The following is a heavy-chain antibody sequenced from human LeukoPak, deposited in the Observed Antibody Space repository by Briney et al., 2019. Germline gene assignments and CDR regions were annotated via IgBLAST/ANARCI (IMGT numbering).Heavy chain of an antibody. D-gene: IGHD3-10*01. V-gene: IGHV1-69*04. CDR3: ARAPSKLLWLQTPLPIDAFDI. CDR2: IIPILGIA. Sequence: SVKVSCKASGGTFSSYAISWVRQAPGQGLEWMGRIIPILGIANYAQKFQGRVTITADKSTSTAYMELSSLRSEDTAVYYCARAPSKLLWLQTPLPIDAFDIWGQGTMVTVSS. CDR1: GGTFSSYA. J-gene: IGHJ3*02.